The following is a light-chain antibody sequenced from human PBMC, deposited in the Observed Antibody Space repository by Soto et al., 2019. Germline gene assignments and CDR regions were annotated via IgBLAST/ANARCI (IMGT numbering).Light chain of an antibody. CDR1: SSDVGGYNY. Sequence: QSVLTQPAAVSGCPGQSITISCTGTSSDVGGYNYVSWYQQHPGKAPKLMIYEVSNRPSGVSNRFSGSKSGNTASLTISGLQAEDEADYYCSSYTSSSTGYVFGTGTKVTVL. CDR2: EVS. CDR3: SSYTSSSTGYV. J-gene: IGLJ1*01. V-gene: IGLV2-14*01.